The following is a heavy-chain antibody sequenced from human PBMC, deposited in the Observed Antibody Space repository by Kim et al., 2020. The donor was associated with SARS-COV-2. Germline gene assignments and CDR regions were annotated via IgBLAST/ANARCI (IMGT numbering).Heavy chain of an antibody. D-gene: IGHD2-15*01. J-gene: IGHJ6*01. CDR2: ISAYNDNT. CDR3: ARGSHRLRDIHYRLDV. Sequence: ASVKVSCKTSGYTFANYGITWVRQAPGQGLEWMAWISAYNDNTHYARQFRGRLSMTTDRSTGTGYLELRNLKSDDTAVYYCARGSHRLRDIHYRLDVWGQGTTVTVSS. V-gene: IGHV1-18*01. CDR1: GYTFANYG.